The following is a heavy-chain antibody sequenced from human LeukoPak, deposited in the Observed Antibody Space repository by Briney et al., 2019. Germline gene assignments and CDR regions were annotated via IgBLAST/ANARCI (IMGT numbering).Heavy chain of an antibody. J-gene: IGHJ4*02. Sequence: SVKVSCKASGGTFSSYAISWVRQAPGQGLEWMGRIIPILGIANYAQKFQGRVTITADKSTSTAYMELSSLRSEDTAVYYCARSGEKATIDYWGQGTLVTVSS. CDR2: IIPILGIA. D-gene: IGHD5-24*01. CDR1: GGTFSSYA. V-gene: IGHV1-69*04. CDR3: ARSGEKATIDY.